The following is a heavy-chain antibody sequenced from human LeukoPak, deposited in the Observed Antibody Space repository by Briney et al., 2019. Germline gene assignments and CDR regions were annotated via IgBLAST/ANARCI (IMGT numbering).Heavy chain of an antibody. CDR2: ISSSSSTI. CDR3: ARGDSSGWYTVNFDY. CDR1: GFTFGDYA. Sequence: GGSLRLSCTASGFTFGDYAMSWVRQAPGKGLEWVSYISSSSSTIYYADSVKGRFTISRDNAKNSLYLQMNSLRDEDTAVYYCARGDSSGWYTVNFDYWGQGTLVTVSS. V-gene: IGHV3-48*02. D-gene: IGHD6-19*01. J-gene: IGHJ4*02.